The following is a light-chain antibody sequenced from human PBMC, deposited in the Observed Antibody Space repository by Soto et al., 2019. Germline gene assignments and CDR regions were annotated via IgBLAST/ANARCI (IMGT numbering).Light chain of an antibody. CDR2: AAS. J-gene: IGKJ4*01. Sequence: DIQMTQFPSSLSASVGDRVTITCRASQTIGTYLNLYQQKPGKPPKFLIYAASTLQSGVPSRFSGSRSGTGFTLTISSLQPVDFATYYCQQTYTTPLTFGGGTKVDIK. CDR1: QTIGTY. CDR3: QQTYTTPLT. V-gene: IGKV1-39*01.